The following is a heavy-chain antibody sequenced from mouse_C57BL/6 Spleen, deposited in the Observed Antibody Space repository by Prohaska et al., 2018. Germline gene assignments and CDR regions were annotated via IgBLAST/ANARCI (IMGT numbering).Heavy chain of an antibody. J-gene: IGHJ2*01. D-gene: IGHD2-4*01. Sequence: KLSCAASGFTFSSYAMSWVRQTPEKRLEWVAYLSSGGDYIYYADTVKGRFTISRDNARNTLYLQMSSLKSEDTAMYYCTRDWFIGDYDGYFDYWGQGTTLTVSS. CDR2: LSSGGDYI. CDR3: TRDWFIGDYDGYFDY. CDR1: GFTFSSYA. V-gene: IGHV5-9-1*02.